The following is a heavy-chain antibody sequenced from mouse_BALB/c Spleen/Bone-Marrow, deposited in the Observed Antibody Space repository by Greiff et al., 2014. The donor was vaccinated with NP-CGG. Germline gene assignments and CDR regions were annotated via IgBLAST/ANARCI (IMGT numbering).Heavy chain of an antibody. D-gene: IGHD2-10*02. CDR2: ISDGGGYT. V-gene: IGHV5-4*02. Sequence: EVKLVESGGGLVKPGGSLKLSCVASGFTFSDYYMYWVRQTPEKRLEWVATISDGGGYTYYPDSVWGRFTISRDNAKNNLYLQMSSLKSEDTAMYYCARSGERYGAMDYWSQGTSVTVFS. CDR1: GFTFSDYY. J-gene: IGHJ4*01. CDR3: ARSGERYGAMDY.